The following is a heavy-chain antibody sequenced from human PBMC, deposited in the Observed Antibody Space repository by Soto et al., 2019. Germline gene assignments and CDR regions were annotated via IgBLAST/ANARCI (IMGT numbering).Heavy chain of an antibody. CDR2: ISYDGSNK. V-gene: IGHV3-30-3*01. CDR3: ARGVGRIAARLVNPFFDY. D-gene: IGHD6-6*01. CDR1: GFTFSSYA. Sequence: GGSLRLSCAASGFTFSSYAMHWVRQAPGKGLEWVAVISYDGSNKYYADSVKGRFTISRDNSKNTLYLQMNSLRAEDTAVYYCARGVGRIAARLVNPFFDYWGQGTLVTVSS. J-gene: IGHJ4*02.